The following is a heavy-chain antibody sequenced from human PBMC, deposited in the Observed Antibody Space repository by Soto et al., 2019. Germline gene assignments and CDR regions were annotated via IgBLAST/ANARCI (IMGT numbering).Heavy chain of an antibody. Sequence: QVQLQESGPGLVKPSETLSLTCTVSGGSISSYYWSWIRQPPGKGLEWIGYIYYSGNTNYNPSLKSRVTISVETSKNQFSLKLSSVTAADTAVYYCARSRLGYYDFWSGYLLGWFDPWGQGTLVTVSS. CDR1: GGSISSYY. D-gene: IGHD3-3*01. J-gene: IGHJ5*02. V-gene: IGHV4-59*08. CDR2: IYYSGNT. CDR3: ARSRLGYYDFWSGYLLGWFDP.